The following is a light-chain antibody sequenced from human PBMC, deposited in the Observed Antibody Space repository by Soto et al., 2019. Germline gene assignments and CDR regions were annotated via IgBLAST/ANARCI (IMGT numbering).Light chain of an antibody. Sequence: EILMTQSPATLSVSPGERATLSCRASESVAGHLAWYQQKPGQAPRLLIHGASIRATGIPVRFSGSGSGTDFTLTISRLEPEDFAVYYCQQYGSSGTVGQGTKVDIK. J-gene: IGKJ1*01. CDR1: ESVAGH. CDR3: QQYGSSGT. V-gene: IGKV3-20*01. CDR2: GAS.